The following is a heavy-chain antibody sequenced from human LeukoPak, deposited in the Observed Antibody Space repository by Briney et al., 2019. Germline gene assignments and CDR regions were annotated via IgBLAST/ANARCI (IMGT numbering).Heavy chain of an antibody. CDR3: AKVPPSITAAGNWLDP. CDR1: GYTFTGYY. V-gene: IGHV1-2*06. J-gene: IGHJ5*02. D-gene: IGHD6-13*01. CDR2: INPDTGGT. Sequence: ASVKVSCKASGYTFTGYYIHWVRQAPGQGLEWMGRINPDTGGTDYAQKFQGSITMTRDTSITTAYMELSRLTSDDTAMYYCAKVPPSITAAGNWLDPWGQGALVTVSS.